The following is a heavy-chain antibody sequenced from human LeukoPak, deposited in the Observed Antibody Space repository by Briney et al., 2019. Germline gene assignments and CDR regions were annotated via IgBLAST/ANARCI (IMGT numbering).Heavy chain of an antibody. CDR2: TYNSGTT. CDR3: ARCFGSGCPNGVFDF. CDR1: GGSISSYY. V-gene: IGHV4-59*01. D-gene: IGHD6-19*01. J-gene: IGHJ4*02. Sequence: SETLSLTCTVSGGSISSYYWSWIRQPPGKGLEWIGFTYNSGTTNYNPSLKSRVTISLDTSKNQLSLKVSSVTAADTAVYYCARCFGSGCPNGVFDFWGQGTLVTVSS.